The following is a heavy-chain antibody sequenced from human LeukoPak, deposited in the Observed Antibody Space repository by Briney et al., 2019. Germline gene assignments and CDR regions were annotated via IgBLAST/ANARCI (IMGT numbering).Heavy chain of an antibody. CDR1: GGSISSYY. V-gene: IGHV4-59*01. Sequence: SETLSLTCTVSGGSISSYYWSWIRQPPGKGLEWIGYIYYSGSTNYNPSLKSRVTISVDTSKNQFSLKLSSVTAADTAVYYCAREVVKNPSYFDYWGQGTLVTVSS. D-gene: IGHD2-15*01. J-gene: IGHJ4*02. CDR3: AREVVKNPSYFDY. CDR2: IYYSGST.